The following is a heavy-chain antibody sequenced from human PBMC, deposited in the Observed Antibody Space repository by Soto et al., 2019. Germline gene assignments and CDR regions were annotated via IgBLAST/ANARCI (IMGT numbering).Heavy chain of an antibody. CDR1: GYTFTSYY. CDR2: IVVGSGNT. Sequence: ASVKVSCKASGYTFTSYYMHWVRQARGQRLEWIGWIVVGSGNTNYAQKFQERVTITRDMSTSTAYMELSSLRSEDTAVYYCAADPFHGDYSYWGQGTLVTVSS. J-gene: IGHJ4*02. D-gene: IGHD4-17*01. CDR3: AADPFHGDYSY. V-gene: IGHV1-58*02.